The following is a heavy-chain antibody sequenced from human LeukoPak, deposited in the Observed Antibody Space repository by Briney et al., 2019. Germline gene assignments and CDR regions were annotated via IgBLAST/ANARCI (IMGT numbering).Heavy chain of an antibody. CDR2: INYSGST. D-gene: IGHD6-13*01. CDR3: ARGPSSWPAKRYNWFDP. CDR1: GGSFSGYY. Sequence: SETLSLTCAVYGGSFSGYYWSWIRQPPGKGLEWIGEINYSGSTNYNPSLKSRVTISVDTSKNQFSLKLSSVTAADTAVYYCARGPSSWPAKRYNWFDPWGQGTLVTVSS. J-gene: IGHJ5*02. V-gene: IGHV4-34*01.